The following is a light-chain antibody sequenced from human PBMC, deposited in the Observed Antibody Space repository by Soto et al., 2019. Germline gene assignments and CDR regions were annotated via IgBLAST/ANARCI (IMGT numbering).Light chain of an antibody. CDR3: QHYDRLTIT. Sequence: EIVFTQSPGTLSLSPGERATLSCRASQSVSSSYLAWYQQKPGQPPRLFIYGASSRDTGIPDRFSGSGSGTEFTLTISRLEPEDFAVFYCQHYDRLTITFGQGTRLEIK. CDR2: GAS. J-gene: IGKJ5*01. CDR1: QSVSSSY. V-gene: IGKV3-20*01.